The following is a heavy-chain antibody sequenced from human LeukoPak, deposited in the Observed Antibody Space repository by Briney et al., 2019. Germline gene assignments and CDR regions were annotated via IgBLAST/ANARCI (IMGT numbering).Heavy chain of an antibody. CDR1: GFTFDDYA. CDR2: ISWNSGSI. J-gene: IGHJ3*02. D-gene: IGHD2-15*01. Sequence: GRSLRLSCAASGFTFDDYAMHWVRQAPGKGLEWVSGISWNSGSIGYADSVKGRFTISRDNAKNSLYLQMNSLRAEDTALYYCAKGHGVVVVAATPFDIWGQGTMVTVSP. CDR3: AKGHGVVVVAATPFDI. V-gene: IGHV3-9*01.